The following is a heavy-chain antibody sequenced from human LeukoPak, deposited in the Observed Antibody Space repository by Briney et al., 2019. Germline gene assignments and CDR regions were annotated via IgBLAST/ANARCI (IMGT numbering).Heavy chain of an antibody. Sequence: YYWSWIRQPPGKGLEWIGYIYYSGSTNYNPSLKSRVTISVDTSKNQSSLKLSSVTAADTAVYYCAGGWLYYFDYWGQGTLVTVSS. V-gene: IGHV4-59*01. CDR2: IYYSGST. CDR1: YY. J-gene: IGHJ4*02. D-gene: IGHD6-19*01. CDR3: AGGWLYYFDY.